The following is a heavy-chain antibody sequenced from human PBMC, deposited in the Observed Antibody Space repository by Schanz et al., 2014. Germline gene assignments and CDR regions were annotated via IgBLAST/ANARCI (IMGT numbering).Heavy chain of an antibody. D-gene: IGHD2-2*01. CDR1: GFTLSSYA. Sequence: VQLVESGGGVVQPGRSLRLSCAAYGFTLSSYAMHWVRQAPGKGLEWVSGISGSGGSTYYADSVKGRFTISRDNSKNTLYLHMNTLRSEDTAVYYCAKDSTHIDIVLVPTAIDYWGQGTLVTVSS. CDR3: AKDSTHIDIVLVPTAIDY. J-gene: IGHJ4*02. CDR2: ISGSGGST. V-gene: IGHV3-23*04.